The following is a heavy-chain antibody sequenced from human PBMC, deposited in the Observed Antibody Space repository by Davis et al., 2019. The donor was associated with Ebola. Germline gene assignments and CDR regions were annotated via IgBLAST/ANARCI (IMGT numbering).Heavy chain of an antibody. CDR3: AKAGVYCSSTSCYIHFYYYYYMDV. Sequence: GESLKISCAASGFTFSSYAMSWVRQAPGKGLEWVSAISGSGGSTYYADSVKGRFTISRDNSKNTLYLQMNSLRAEDTAVYNCAKAGVYCSSTSCYIHFYYYYYMDVWGKGTTVTVSS. V-gene: IGHV3-23*01. CDR1: GFTFSSYA. J-gene: IGHJ6*03. CDR2: ISGSGGST. D-gene: IGHD2-2*02.